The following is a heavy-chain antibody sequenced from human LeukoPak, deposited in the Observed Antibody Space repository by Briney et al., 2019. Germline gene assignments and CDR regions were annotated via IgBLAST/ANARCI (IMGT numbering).Heavy chain of an antibody. CDR1: GYTFTSYG. Sequence: ASVKVSCKASGYTFTSYGISWVRQAPGQGLEWMGWISAYNGNTNYAQKLQGRVTMTTDTSTSTAYMELRSLRSDDTAVHYCARDRGYSYGFRGNWFDPWGQGTLVTVSS. V-gene: IGHV1-18*01. D-gene: IGHD5-18*01. CDR2: ISAYNGNT. CDR3: ARDRGYSYGFRGNWFDP. J-gene: IGHJ5*02.